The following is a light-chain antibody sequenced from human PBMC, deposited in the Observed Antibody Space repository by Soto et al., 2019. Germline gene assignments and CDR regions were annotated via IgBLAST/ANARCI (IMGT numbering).Light chain of an antibody. CDR2: AAS. CDR3: HQYDDGPYT. Sequence: EIVLTQSPGTLSLSPGERATLSCRASQSVTSNYLAWYQQKPGQAPRILIFAASSRATGIPDKFSGSGSGTDFTLTISRLEPDDFAVYYCHQYDDGPYTFGQGTKVDIK. CDR1: QSVTSNY. V-gene: IGKV3-20*01. J-gene: IGKJ2*01.